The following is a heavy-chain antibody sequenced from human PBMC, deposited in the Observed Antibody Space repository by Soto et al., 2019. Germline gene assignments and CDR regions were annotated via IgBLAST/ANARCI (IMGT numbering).Heavy chain of an antibody. V-gene: IGHV4-61*01. CDR3: ARDTLTATNLLGDFDY. CDR1: GASVNTRNYY. Sequence: QVQLQESGPGVVKPSETLSLTCAVSGASVNTRNYYWSWIRQPPGKGLEWIGYVYYSGTTNYNPSLKSRVTISIDTSKNQFSLKLNSVAAADTAVYYCARDTLTATNLLGDFDYWGQGALVTVSS. D-gene: IGHD1-20*01. CDR2: VYYSGTT. J-gene: IGHJ4*02.